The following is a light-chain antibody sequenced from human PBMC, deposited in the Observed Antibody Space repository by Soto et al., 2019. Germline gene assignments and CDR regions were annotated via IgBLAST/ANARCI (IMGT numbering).Light chain of an antibody. CDR2: GAS. Sequence: EILMTQSPATLSVSPGERATLSCRASQSVSSDLAWYQQKPGQAPRLLSYGASTRATGIPARFSGSGSGTEFTLTINSLQSEDFAVYFCQQYNKWLTFGPGTIVDIK. V-gene: IGKV3-15*01. CDR3: QQYNKWLT. CDR1: QSVSSD. J-gene: IGKJ3*01.